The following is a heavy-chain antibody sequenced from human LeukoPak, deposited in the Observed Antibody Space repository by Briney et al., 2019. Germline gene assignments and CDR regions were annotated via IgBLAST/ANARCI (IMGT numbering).Heavy chain of an antibody. CDR1: GFTFGSYG. D-gene: IGHD3-22*01. V-gene: IGHV3-23*01. CDR2: IPPNADRT. J-gene: IGHJ1*01. Sequence: GGSLRLSCAASGFTFGSYGMGWVRQAPGKGLEWVSFIPPNADRTSYADSVEGRFTISRDNPRNTLYMQMNSLRDEDTAIYYCAIMHGYYDGSGYWVQWGQGTLVTVSS. CDR3: AIMHGYYDGSGYWVQ.